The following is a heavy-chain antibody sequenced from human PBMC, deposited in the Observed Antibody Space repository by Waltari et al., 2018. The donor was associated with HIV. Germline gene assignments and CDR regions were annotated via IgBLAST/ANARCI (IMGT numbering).Heavy chain of an antibody. Sequence: QVQLVQSGAEVKKPGSSVKVSCRASGGSFRRYAITWVRQAPGQGLEWMGGIIPVSGTANYAQKFQGRVTITADESTSTAYMDLRSLTSEDTAVYYCARILGSSWYNWIDPWGQGTLVTVSS. CDR2: IIPVSGTA. J-gene: IGHJ5*02. V-gene: IGHV1-69*12. D-gene: IGHD6-13*01. CDR3: ARILGSSWYNWIDP. CDR1: GGSFRRYA.